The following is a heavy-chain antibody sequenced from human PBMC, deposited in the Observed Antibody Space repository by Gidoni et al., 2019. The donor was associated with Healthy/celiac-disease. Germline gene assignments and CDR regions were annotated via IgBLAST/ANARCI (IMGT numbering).Heavy chain of an antibody. D-gene: IGHD3-10*01. V-gene: IGHV3-30*18. J-gene: IGHJ4*02. CDR1: GFTFSSYG. CDR2: ISYDGSNK. Sequence: QVQLVESGGGVVQPGRSLRLSCAASGFTFSSYGMHWVRQAPGKGLEWVAVISYDGSNKYYADSVKGRFTISRDNSKNTLYLQMNSLRAEDTAVYYCAKAPQVLWFGIDYWGQGTLVTVSS. CDR3: AKAPQVLWFGIDY.